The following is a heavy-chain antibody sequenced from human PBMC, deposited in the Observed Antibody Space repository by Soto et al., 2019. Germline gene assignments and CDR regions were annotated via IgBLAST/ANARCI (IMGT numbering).Heavy chain of an antibody. D-gene: IGHD1-26*01. CDR1: GGTFSTYA. Sequence: QVQLVQSGAEVKKPGSSVKVSCKASGGTFSTYAISWVRQAPGQGLEWMGGIIPIFGTANYAQKYQGRVPITADESTSTAYVELSSMRSEDTAVYYCSRDGRVGSLDYWGQGTLVTVSS. CDR3: SRDGRVGSLDY. CDR2: IIPIFGTA. J-gene: IGHJ4*02. V-gene: IGHV1-69*01.